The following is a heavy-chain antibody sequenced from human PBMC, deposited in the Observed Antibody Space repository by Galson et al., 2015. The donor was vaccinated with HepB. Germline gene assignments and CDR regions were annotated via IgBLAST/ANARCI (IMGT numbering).Heavy chain of an antibody. Sequence: ETLSLTCTVSGGSISSYYCSWLRQPPGKGLEWIGYIYYSGSTNYNPSLKSRFTISVDTSKNQFSLKLSSVTAADTAVYYCAREGSPFGVVTDPWGQGTLVTVSS. CDR3: AREGSPFGVVTDP. D-gene: IGHD3-3*01. CDR1: GGSISSYY. J-gene: IGHJ5*02. CDR2: IYYSGST. V-gene: IGHV4-59*01.